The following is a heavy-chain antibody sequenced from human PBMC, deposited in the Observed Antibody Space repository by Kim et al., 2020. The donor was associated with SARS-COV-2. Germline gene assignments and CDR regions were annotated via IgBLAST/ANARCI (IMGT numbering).Heavy chain of an antibody. J-gene: IGHJ5*02. Sequence: GGSLRLSCAASGFTFDDYAIHWVRQAPGKGLEWVSGISWNSGSIGYADSVKGRFTISRDNAKDSLYLQMNSLRAEDTALYYCAKGVITFGGVIDPLGQGTLVTVSS. V-gene: IGHV3-9*01. CDR2: ISWNSGSI. CDR1: GFTFDDYA. D-gene: IGHD3-16*01. CDR3: AKGVITFGGVIDP.